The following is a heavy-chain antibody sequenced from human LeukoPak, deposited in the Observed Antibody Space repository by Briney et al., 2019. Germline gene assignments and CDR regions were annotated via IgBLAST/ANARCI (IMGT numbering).Heavy chain of an antibody. D-gene: IGHD3-10*01. CDR3: ASLGVVYGSGTTTDAFDI. V-gene: IGHV4-30-2*01. J-gene: IGHJ3*02. CDR1: GGSISSGGYS. Sequence: PSETLSLTCAVSGGSISSGGYSWSWIRQPPGKGLEWIGYIYHSGNTYYNPSLKSRVTISVDRSKNQFSLKLSSVTAADTAVYYCASLGVVYGSGTTTDAFDIWGQGTMVTVSS. CDR2: IYHSGNT.